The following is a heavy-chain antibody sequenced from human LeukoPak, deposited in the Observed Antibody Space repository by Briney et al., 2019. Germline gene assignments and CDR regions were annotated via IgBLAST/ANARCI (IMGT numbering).Heavy chain of an antibody. D-gene: IGHD4-11*01. V-gene: IGHV1-69*13. J-gene: IGHJ4*02. CDR3: ARLTTVTTAFDY. CDR1: GGTFSSYA. Sequence: SVKVSCKASGGTFSSYAISWVRQAPGQGLEWMGGIIPIFGTANYAQKFQGRVTITADESTSTAYMELSSLRSEDTAVYYCARLTTVTTAFDYWGQGTLVTVSS. CDR2: IIPIFGTA.